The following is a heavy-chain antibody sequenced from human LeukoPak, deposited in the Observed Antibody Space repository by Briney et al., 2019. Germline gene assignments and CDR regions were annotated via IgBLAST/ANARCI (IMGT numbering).Heavy chain of an antibody. Sequence: SETLSLTCTVSGGSISSSSYYWGWIRQPPGKGLEWIGSIYYSGSTYYNPSLKSRVTISVDTSKNQFSLKLSSVTAADTAVYYCARWRIINHFDYWGQGTLVTVSS. CDR2: IYYSGST. CDR3: ARWRIINHFDY. V-gene: IGHV4-39*01. D-gene: IGHD3-10*01. CDR1: GGSISSSSYY. J-gene: IGHJ4*02.